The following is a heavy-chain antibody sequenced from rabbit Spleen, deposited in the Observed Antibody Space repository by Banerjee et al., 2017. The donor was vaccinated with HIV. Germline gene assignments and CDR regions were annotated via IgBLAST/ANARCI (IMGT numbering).Heavy chain of an antibody. J-gene: IGHJ4*01. CDR2: IYTGSSGST. V-gene: IGHV1S45*01. Sequence: QEQLEESGGDLVKPEGSLTLTCTASGFSFSSGYWISWVRQAPGKGLEWIACIYTGSSGSTAYASWAKGRFTISKTSSTTVTLQMTSLTAADTATYFCARGPGYTRTNLWGQGTLVTVS. D-gene: IGHD3-1*01. CDR1: GFSFSSGYW. CDR3: ARGPGYTRTNL.